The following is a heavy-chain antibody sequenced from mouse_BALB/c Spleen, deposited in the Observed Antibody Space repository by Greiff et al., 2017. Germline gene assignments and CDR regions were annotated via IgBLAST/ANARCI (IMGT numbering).Heavy chain of an antibody. D-gene: IGHD2-4*01. J-gene: IGHJ4*01. CDR3: ARIYYDYDYYAMDY. CDR1: GDSITSGY. Sequence: EVKLQESGPSLVKPSQTLSLTCSVTGDSITSGYWNWIRKFPGNKLEYMGYISYSGSTYYNPSLKSRISITRDTSKNQYYLQLNSVTTEDTATYYCARIYYDYDYYAMDYWGQGTSVTVSS. V-gene: IGHV3-8*02. CDR2: ISYSGST.